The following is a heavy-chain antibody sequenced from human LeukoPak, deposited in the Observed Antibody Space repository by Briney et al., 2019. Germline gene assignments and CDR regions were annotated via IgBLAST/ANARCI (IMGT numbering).Heavy chain of an antibody. D-gene: IGHD6-6*01. V-gene: IGHV3-53*01. CDR3: GRGKGQLVLFDY. CDR1: GFTVSSNY. CDR2: IYSGGRT. J-gene: IGHJ4*02. Sequence: PGGSLRLSCAASGFTVSSNYMSWVRQAPGKGLEWVSVIYSGGRTYYADSVKGGFTISKDNPKRTRYLQRRTLRPEDTPVCYCGRGKGQLVLFDYWGQGTLVTVSS.